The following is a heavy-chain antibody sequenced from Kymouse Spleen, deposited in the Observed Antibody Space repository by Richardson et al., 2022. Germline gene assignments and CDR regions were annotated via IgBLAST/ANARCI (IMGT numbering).Heavy chain of an antibody. CDR1: GFTFSGSA. CDR3: TLLHLSYYGMDV. CDR2: IRSKANSYAT. J-gene: IGHJ6*02. D-gene: IGHD3-22*01. V-gene: IGHV3-73*02. Sequence: EVQLVESGGGLVQPGGSLKLSCAASGFTFSGSAMHWVRQASGKGLEWVGRIRSKANSYATAYAASVKGRFTISRDDSKNTAYLQMNSLKTEDTAVYYCTLLHLSYYGMDVWGQGTTVTVSS.